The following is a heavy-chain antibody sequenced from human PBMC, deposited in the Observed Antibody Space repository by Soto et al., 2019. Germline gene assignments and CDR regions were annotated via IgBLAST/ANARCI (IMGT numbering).Heavy chain of an antibody. D-gene: IGHD6-6*01. V-gene: IGHV3-23*01. CDR2: ITDSGGDT. J-gene: IGHJ4*02. Sequence: WGPLRVSCGAAGFNFIKYGRSWVSKAPGMGLEWVSAITDSGGDTYHADSVKGRFSISRDNARNTLDLQMNSLRVDDTAVYYCAKGSRSSRPYYFDYWGQGALVTVSS. CDR1: GFNFIKYG. CDR3: AKGSRSSRPYYFDY.